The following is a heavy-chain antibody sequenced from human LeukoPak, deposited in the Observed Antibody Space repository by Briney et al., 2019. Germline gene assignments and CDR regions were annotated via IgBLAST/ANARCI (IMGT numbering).Heavy chain of an antibody. CDR3: ARVSWFPGTSYYYMDV. Sequence: SETLSLTCTVSGGSISSYYWSWIRQPPGKGLEWIGYIHYSGTTNYDPSLKSRVTISVDTSKNQFSLKLSSVTAADTAVYYCARVSWFPGTSYYYMDVWGKGTTVTVSS. CDR1: GGSISSYY. D-gene: IGHD1-1*01. CDR2: IHYSGTT. V-gene: IGHV4-59*01. J-gene: IGHJ6*03.